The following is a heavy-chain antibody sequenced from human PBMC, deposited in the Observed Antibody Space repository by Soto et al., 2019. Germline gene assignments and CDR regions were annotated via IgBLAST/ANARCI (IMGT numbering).Heavy chain of an antibody. V-gene: IGHV3-30-3*01. J-gene: IGHJ4*02. D-gene: IGHD3-3*01. CDR3: TRETMTIRLYFDY. CDR1: GFTFSSYA. CDR2: ISYDGSNE. Sequence: GGSLRLSCAASGFTFSSYAMHWVRQAPGKGLEWVAVISYDGSNEYYADSVKGRSTISRDNSKNTLYLQVNSLRAEDTAMYYCTRETMTIRLYFDYWGQGALVTRLL.